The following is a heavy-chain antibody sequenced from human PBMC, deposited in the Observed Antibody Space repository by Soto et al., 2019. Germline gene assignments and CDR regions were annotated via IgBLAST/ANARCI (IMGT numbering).Heavy chain of an antibody. CDR1: GGSIRGYY. V-gene: IGHV4-34*01. CDR2: INDNGGT. Sequence: ETLSLTCGVYGGSIRGYYWSWIRQSPGKGLEWIGDINDNGGTNYNPSLKSRVTTSLDTSKKQVSLMVSSVTAADTAVYYCARGRYSYETIYYKFYYSALDVWGQGTTVTVSS. CDR3: ARGRYSYETIYYKFYYSALDV. D-gene: IGHD3-10*01. J-gene: IGHJ6*02.